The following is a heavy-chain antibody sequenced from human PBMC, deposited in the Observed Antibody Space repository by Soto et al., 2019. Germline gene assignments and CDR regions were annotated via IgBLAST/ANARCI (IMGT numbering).Heavy chain of an antibody. CDR1: GDSVSSNTAS. CDR3: AKGDNLGPKTGYAFDP. CDR2: TYFRSKWYN. V-gene: IGHV6-1*01. Sequence: SQTLSLTCAISGDSVSSNTASWNWIRQSPSRGLEWLGRTYFRSKWYNDYAVSVKSRIIINPDTSNNQFSLQLNSVTPEDTAVYFCAKGDNLGPKTGYAFDPWGQGIMVTV. D-gene: IGHD5-12*01. J-gene: IGHJ5*02.